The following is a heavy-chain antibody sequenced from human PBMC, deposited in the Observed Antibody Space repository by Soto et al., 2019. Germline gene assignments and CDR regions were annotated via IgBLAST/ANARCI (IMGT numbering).Heavy chain of an antibody. CDR1: GGSLSGYY. J-gene: IGHJ4*02. Sequence: TLSLTCAVSGGSLSGYYWSWIRQSPGKGLEWIGETNQSGGTNYNPSLKSRVIISVDTSKNQFSLRMNAVTAADTATYYCARALLLDSDYWGQGTLVTVSS. D-gene: IGHD2-15*01. CDR2: TNQSGGT. CDR3: ARALLLDSDY. V-gene: IGHV4-34*01.